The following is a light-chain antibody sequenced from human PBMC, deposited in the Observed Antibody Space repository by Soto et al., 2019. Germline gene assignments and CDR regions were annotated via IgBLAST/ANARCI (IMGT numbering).Light chain of an antibody. Sequence: DIQMTQSPSTLSASVGDPVPVTCRASQSVSGWLAWYQQKPGEAPNLLIYEVSTLHSGVPSRFSGSGSGTEFTLTISSLRPDDFATYYCQHYSGDRATFGQGTKVDIK. CDR2: EVS. V-gene: IGKV1-5*03. CDR1: QSVSGW. CDR3: QHYSGDRAT. J-gene: IGKJ1*01.